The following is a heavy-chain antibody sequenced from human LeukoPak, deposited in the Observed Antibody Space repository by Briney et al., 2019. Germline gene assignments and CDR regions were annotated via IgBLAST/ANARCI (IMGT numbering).Heavy chain of an antibody. CDR1: GYTFTSYY. J-gene: IGHJ4*02. Sequence: APLRVSCAASGYTFTSYYIHWVRQAPGQGLEWMGLINPSGGSTNYAQTLQGRVTITTDTSTSTLYMELSSLRSEETAVYYCARENRKASMVRGVNIPIYFDYWGQGTLVTVSS. CDR2: INPSGGST. D-gene: IGHD3-10*01. V-gene: IGHV1-46*03. CDR3: ARENRKASMVRGVNIPIYFDY.